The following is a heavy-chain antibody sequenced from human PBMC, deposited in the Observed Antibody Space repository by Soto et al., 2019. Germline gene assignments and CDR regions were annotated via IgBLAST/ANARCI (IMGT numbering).Heavy chain of an antibody. V-gene: IGHV1-8*01. CDR3: ARVWYSSSINY. J-gene: IGHJ4*02. D-gene: IGHD6-19*01. CDR2: MNPISGNT. Sequence: ASVKLSCKASGYTFTSYDINWVRQATGQGLEWIGWMNPISGNTGYAQKFQGRVTMTRNTSISTAYMDLSSLNSEDTAVYYCARVWYSSSINYWGQGTLVTVSS. CDR1: GYTFTSYD.